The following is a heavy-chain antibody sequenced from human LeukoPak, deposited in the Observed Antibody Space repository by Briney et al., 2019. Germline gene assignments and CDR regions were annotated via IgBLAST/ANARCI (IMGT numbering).Heavy chain of an antibody. Sequence: RAGGSLRLSCAASGFTFSSYGMTWVRQAPGKGLEWVSAISGSGTSAYYADSVKGRFTISRDNAKNSLYLQMNSLRAEDTAVYYCAKMGGSMWELLFSGTDYFDYWGQGTLVTVSS. D-gene: IGHD1-26*01. CDR1: GFTFSSYG. CDR2: ISGSGTSA. V-gene: IGHV3-23*01. CDR3: AKMGGSMWELLFSGTDYFDY. J-gene: IGHJ4*02.